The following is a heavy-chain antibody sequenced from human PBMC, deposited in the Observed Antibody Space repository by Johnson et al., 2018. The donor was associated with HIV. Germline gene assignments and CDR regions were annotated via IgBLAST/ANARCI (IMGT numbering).Heavy chain of an antibody. Sequence: VQLVESGGGLVQPGGSLRLSCAASGFTFSCYDVHWVRQATGKGLEWVSPIGTAGDSYYPGSVKGRFTISRENAKNSLYLQMNSLRAEDTAVYYCARGDGYRRAFDIWGQGTMVTVSS. CDR1: GFTFSCYD. D-gene: IGHD1-1*01. J-gene: IGHJ3*02. CDR3: ARGDGYRRAFDI. V-gene: IGHV3-13*01. CDR2: IGTAGDS.